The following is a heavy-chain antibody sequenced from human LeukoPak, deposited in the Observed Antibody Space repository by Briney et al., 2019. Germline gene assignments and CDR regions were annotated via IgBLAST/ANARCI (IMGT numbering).Heavy chain of an antibody. V-gene: IGHV3-33*06. D-gene: IGHD5-12*01. Sequence: GGSLRLSCAASGFTFRSYGMHWVRQAPGKGLEWVAVIWYDGSNKYYADSVKGRFTISRDNSENTLYPQMNSLRAEDTAVYYCAKDPSGLWYFDYWGQGTLVTVSS. CDR2: IWYDGSNK. CDR3: AKDPSGLWYFDY. CDR1: GFTFRSYG. J-gene: IGHJ4*02.